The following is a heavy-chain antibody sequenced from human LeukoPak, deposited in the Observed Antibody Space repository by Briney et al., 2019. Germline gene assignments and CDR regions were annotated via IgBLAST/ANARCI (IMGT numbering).Heavy chain of an antibody. Sequence: SETLSLTCTVSGDSISSSSYYRGWIRQPPGTGLEWIGSIYYTGYTYDNPSLRSRITMSVDTPKNQFSLQLSSVTAADTAVYYCARYYETTVEAFDIWGQGTMVTVSS. CDR3: ARYYETTVEAFDI. D-gene: IGHD4-23*01. J-gene: IGHJ3*02. V-gene: IGHV4-39*01. CDR2: IYYTGYT. CDR1: GDSISSSSYY.